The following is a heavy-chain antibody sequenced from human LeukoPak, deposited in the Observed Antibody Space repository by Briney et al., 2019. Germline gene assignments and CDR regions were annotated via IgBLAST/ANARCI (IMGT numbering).Heavy chain of an antibody. Sequence: SETLSLTCTVSGGSISSYYWSWIRQPPGKGLEWIGYIYYSGSTNYNPSLKRRVTISVDTSKNQFSLKLSSVTAADTAVYYCARDFLDFDWLLFDYWGQGTLVTVSS. CDR3: ARDFLDFDWLLFDY. CDR2: IYYSGST. V-gene: IGHV4-59*01. D-gene: IGHD3-9*01. J-gene: IGHJ4*02. CDR1: GGSISSYY.